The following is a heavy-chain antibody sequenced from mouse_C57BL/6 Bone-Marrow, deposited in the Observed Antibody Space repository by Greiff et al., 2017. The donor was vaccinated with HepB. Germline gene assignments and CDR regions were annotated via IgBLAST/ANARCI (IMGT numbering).Heavy chain of an antibody. J-gene: IGHJ1*03. D-gene: IGHD1-1*01. V-gene: IGHV2-9-1*01. Sequence: VKLVESGPGLVAPSQSLSITCTVSGFSFTSYAISWVRQPPGKGLEWLGVIWTGGGTNYNSALKSRLSISKDNSKSQVFLKMNSRQTDDTARYYSAGNWPFGTVEGTYFDVWGTGTTVTVSS. CDR1: GFSFTSYA. CDR2: IWTGGGT. CDR3: AGNWPFGTVEGTYFDV.